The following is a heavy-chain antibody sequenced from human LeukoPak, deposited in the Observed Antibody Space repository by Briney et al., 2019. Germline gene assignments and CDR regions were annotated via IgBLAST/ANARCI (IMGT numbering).Heavy chain of an antibody. D-gene: IGHD1-26*01. CDR2: ISSSSSYI. V-gene: IGHV3-21*01. J-gene: IGHJ4*02. CDR3: ARDRLGIVGATYEFDS. Sequence: GGSLRLSCAASGFTFSSYSMNWVRQAPGKGLEWVSSISSSSSYIYYADSVRGRFTISRDNAKNSLYLQMNSLRAEDTAVYYCARDRLGIVGATYEFDSWGQGTLVTVSS. CDR1: GFTFSSYS.